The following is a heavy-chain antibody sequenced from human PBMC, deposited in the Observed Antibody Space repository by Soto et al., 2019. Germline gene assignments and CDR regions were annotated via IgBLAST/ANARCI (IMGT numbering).Heavy chain of an antibody. Sequence: SETLSLTCTVSGGSISSGGYYWSSIRQHPGKGLEWIGYIYYSGSTYYNPSLKSRVTISVDTSKNQFSLKLSSVTAADTAVYYCARGLADDFWSGYYAPTYYFDYWGQGTLVTVSS. CDR3: ARGLADDFWSGYYAPTYYFDY. V-gene: IGHV4-31*03. CDR1: GGSISSGGYY. J-gene: IGHJ4*02. D-gene: IGHD3-3*01. CDR2: IYYSGST.